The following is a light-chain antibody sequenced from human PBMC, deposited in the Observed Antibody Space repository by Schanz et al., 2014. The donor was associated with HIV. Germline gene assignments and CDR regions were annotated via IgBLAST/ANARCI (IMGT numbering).Light chain of an antibody. CDR3: SSYAATSNVL. J-gene: IGLJ3*02. Sequence: QSVLTQPPSASATPGQRVTISCSGVRSDVGGRSVAWYRQRPGAAPELIIQNNDQRPSGVPDRFSGSKSGNTAFLTVSGLQAEDEADYYCSSYAATSNVLFGGGTKLTVL. V-gene: IGLV1-44*01. CDR1: RSDVGGRS. CDR2: NND.